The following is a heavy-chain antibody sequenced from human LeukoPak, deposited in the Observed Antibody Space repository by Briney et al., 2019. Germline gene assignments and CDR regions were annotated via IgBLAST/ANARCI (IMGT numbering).Heavy chain of an antibody. CDR3: ARCPVWFGELLMIGGWYFDH. CDR2: IYSGGST. V-gene: IGHV3-53*05. D-gene: IGHD3-10*01. CDR1: GFTVSSNY. J-gene: IGHJ4*02. Sequence: PGGSLRLSCAASGFTVSSNYMSWVRQAPGKGLEWVSVIYSGGSTYYADSVKGRFTISRDNSKNTLYLQMNSLRAEDTAVYYCARCPVWFGELLMIGGWYFDHWGQGTLVTVSS.